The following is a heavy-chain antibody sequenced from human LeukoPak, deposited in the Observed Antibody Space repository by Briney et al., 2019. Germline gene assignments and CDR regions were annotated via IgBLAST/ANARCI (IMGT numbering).Heavy chain of an antibody. Sequence: GGSLRLSCAASGVTFDDYAMHWVRQVPGKGLEWVSGISWNSGRIGYADSVKGRFTISRDNAKNSLYLQMNSLRVEDTAFYYCAKGRRDSSGYYFDYWGQGTLVTVSS. V-gene: IGHV3-9*01. CDR2: ISWNSGRI. J-gene: IGHJ4*02. CDR1: GVTFDDYA. CDR3: AKGRRDSSGYYFDY. D-gene: IGHD3-22*01.